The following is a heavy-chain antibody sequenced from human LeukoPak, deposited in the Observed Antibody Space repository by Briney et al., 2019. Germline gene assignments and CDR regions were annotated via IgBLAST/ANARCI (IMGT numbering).Heavy chain of an antibody. CDR3: ASVVFLWFGGDKWGYYFDH. D-gene: IGHD3-10*01. Sequence: SETLSLTCTVSGVSIDNYYWTWIRQFPGEGLEWIGHIHHSGSSKNNPSLKSRVTISEDTSKNQFSLKLSSVSAADTAVYYCASVVFLWFGGDKWGYYFDHWGQGMLVTVSS. V-gene: IGHV4-59*01. CDR2: IHHSGSS. J-gene: IGHJ4*02. CDR1: GVSIDNYY.